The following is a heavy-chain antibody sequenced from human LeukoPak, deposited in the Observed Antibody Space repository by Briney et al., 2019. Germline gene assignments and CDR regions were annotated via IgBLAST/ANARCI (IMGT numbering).Heavy chain of an antibody. J-gene: IGHJ4*02. CDR2: INPNSGT. CDR3: ARDRDYYGSGSPSY. Sequence: ASVKVSCKASGYTFTGYSMHWVRQAPGQGLEWMGWINPNSGTNYAQKFQGRVTMTRDTSISTAYMELSRLRSDDTAVYYCARDRDYYGSGSPSYWGQGTLVTVSS. CDR1: GYTFTGYS. D-gene: IGHD3-10*01. V-gene: IGHV1-2*02.